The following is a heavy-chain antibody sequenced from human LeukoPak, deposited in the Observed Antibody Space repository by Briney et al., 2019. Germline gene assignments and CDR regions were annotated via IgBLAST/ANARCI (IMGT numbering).Heavy chain of an antibody. D-gene: IGHD3-9*01. Sequence: GGSLRLSCAASGFTFSSYEMNWVRQAPGKGLEWVSYISSSGSTIYYADSVKGRFTISRDNAKNSLYLQMNSLRAEDTAVYYCARDPAYYDILTGYYHTLDYWGQGTLVTVSS. V-gene: IGHV3-48*03. CDR2: ISSSGSTI. CDR1: GFTFSSYE. J-gene: IGHJ4*02. CDR3: ARDPAYYDILTGYYHTLDY.